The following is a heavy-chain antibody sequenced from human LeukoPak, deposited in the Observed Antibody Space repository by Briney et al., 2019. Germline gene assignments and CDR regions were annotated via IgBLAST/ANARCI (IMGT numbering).Heavy chain of an antibody. V-gene: IGHV1-18*01. CDR1: GYTFTSYG. CDR3: ARPIISSEGYDFWSGYKKTYYYYYMDV. Sequence: ASVKVSCKASGYTFTSYGISWVRQAPGQGLEWMGWISAYNGNTNYAQKLQGRVTMTTDTSTSTAYMELRSLRSDDTAVYYCARPIISSEGYDFWSGYKKTYYYYYMDVWGKGTTVTVSS. J-gene: IGHJ6*03. CDR2: ISAYNGNT. D-gene: IGHD3-3*01.